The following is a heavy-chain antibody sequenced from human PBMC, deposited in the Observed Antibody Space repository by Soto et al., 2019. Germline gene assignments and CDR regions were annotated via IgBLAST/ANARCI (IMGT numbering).Heavy chain of an antibody. J-gene: IGHJ3*02. CDR1: GYSFTSYW. V-gene: IGHV5-51*01. Sequence: PGESLKISCKGSGYSFTSYWIGWVRQMPGKGLEWMGIIYPGDSDTRYSPSFQGQVTISADKSISTAYLQWSSLKASDTAVYYRAGQRGAYCGGDCYLGAFDIWGQGTMVTVSS. D-gene: IGHD2-21*02. CDR3: AGQRGAYCGGDCYLGAFDI. CDR2: IYPGDSDT.